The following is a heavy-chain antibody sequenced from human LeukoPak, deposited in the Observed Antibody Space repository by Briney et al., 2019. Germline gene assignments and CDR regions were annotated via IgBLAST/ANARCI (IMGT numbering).Heavy chain of an antibody. V-gene: IGHV4-4*07. J-gene: IGHJ4*02. Sequence: NTSETLSLTCILSGRSISSYYWTWIRQPAGKGLEWIGRINTSGTTYYNPSLKSRVTLSIDMSKNQFSLKLSSVTSADTSVYYCARERGGYSYGIDHWGQGALVTVSS. D-gene: IGHD5-18*01. CDR1: GRSISSYY. CDR3: ARERGGYSYGIDH. CDR2: INTSGTT.